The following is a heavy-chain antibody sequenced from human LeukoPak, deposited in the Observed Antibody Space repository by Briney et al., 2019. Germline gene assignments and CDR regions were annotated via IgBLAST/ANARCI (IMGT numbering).Heavy chain of an antibody. CDR1: GGSFSGYY. CDR3: AREPYYYDSSGYYYVGSFDY. Sequence: SETLSLTCAVYGGSFSGYYWSWIRQPPGKGLEWIGEINHSGSTNYNPSLKSRVTISADTSKNQFSLKLGSVTAADTAVYYCAREPYYYDSSGYYYVGSFDYWGQGTLVTVSS. D-gene: IGHD3-22*01. J-gene: IGHJ4*02. CDR2: INHSGST. V-gene: IGHV4-34*01.